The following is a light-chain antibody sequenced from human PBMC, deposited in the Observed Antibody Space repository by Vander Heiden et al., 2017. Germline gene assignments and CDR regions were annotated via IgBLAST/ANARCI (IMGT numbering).Light chain of an antibody. V-gene: IGKV3-15*01. CDR1: QSVSSN. CDR2: GAS. J-gene: IGKJ5*01. Sequence: DILMTQSPATLSVSPGERATLSCRASQSVSSNLAWYQQKPGQAPRLLIYGASIRATGIPARFSGSGSGTEFTLTISSLQSEDFALYYCQQYNNWPPITFGQGTRLEIK. CDR3: QQYNNWPPIT.